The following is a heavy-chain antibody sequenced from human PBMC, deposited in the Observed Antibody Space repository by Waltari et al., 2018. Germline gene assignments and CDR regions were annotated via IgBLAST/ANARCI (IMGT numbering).Heavy chain of an antibody. CDR3: ATAGYYRFDF. D-gene: IGHD2-8*01. V-gene: IGHV3-74*01. Sequence: EVQLVESGGDLVQPGGSLRLSCVGSGFTFSSSWLHWVRQAPGEGLGWVERINSDGSTTDYADSVKGRFTISRDNAKNTLYLQINSLSVEDTAIYYCATAGYYRFDFWGQGTLVTVSS. CDR2: INSDGSTT. CDR1: GFTFSSSW. J-gene: IGHJ4*02.